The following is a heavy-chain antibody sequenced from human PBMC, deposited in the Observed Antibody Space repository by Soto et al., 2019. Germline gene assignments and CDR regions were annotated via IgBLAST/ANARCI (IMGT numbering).Heavy chain of an antibody. J-gene: IGHJ6*02. V-gene: IGHV4-39*01. Sequence: SETLSLTCTVSGGSTSSSSYYWGWIRQPPGKGLEWIGSIYYSGSTYYNPSLKSRVTISVDTSKNQFSLKLSSVTAADTAVYYCARGGRGDVWGQGTTVTVS. CDR3: ARGGRGDV. D-gene: IGHD3-16*01. CDR2: IYYSGST. CDR1: GGSTSSSSYY.